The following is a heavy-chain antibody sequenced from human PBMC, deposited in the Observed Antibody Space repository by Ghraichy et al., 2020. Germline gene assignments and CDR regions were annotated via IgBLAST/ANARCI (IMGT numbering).Heavy chain of an antibody. CDR2: INHSGST. J-gene: IGHJ6*02. CDR3: AREVYGGVVVAAPSGRGMDV. Sequence: PETLSLTCAVYGGSFSGYYWSWIRQPPGKGLEWIGEINHSGSTNYNPSLKSRVTISVDTSKNQFSLKLSSVTAADTAVYYCAREVYGGVVVAAPSGRGMDVWGQGTTVTVSS. V-gene: IGHV4-34*01. CDR1: GGSFSGYY. D-gene: IGHD2-15*01.